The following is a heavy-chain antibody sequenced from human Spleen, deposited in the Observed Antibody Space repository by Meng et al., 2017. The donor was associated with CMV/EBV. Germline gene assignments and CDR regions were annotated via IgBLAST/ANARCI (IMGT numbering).Heavy chain of an antibody. CDR1: GFSFISSA. CDR2: ISYDGNSK. Sequence: LPSPASGFSFISSALSWVRQAPCRGLEWVAVISYDGNSKSYADSVKGRFTISRDNSKNTLYLQMNSLRAEDTAVYYCAVGGYYLDNWGQGTLVTVSS. CDR3: AVGGYYLDN. V-gene: IGHV3-30*04. J-gene: IGHJ4*02. D-gene: IGHD3-3*01.